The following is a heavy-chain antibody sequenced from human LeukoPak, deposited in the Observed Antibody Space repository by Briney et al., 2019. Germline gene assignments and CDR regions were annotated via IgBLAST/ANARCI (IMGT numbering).Heavy chain of an antibody. CDR2: ISGSGGST. J-gene: IGHJ4*02. Sequence: HPGGSLRLSCAASGFTFSSYAMSWVRQAPGKGLEWVSAISGSGGSTYYADSVKGRFTISRDNSKNTLYLQMNSLRAEDTAVYYCARDGDSSGYYLDYWGQGTLVTVSS. CDR3: ARDGDSSGYYLDY. CDR1: GFTFSSYA. V-gene: IGHV3-23*01. D-gene: IGHD3-22*01.